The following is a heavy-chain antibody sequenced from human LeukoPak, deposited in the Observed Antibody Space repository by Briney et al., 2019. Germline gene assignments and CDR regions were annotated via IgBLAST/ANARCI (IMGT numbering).Heavy chain of an antibody. CDR1: GFTFSSYS. D-gene: IGHD6-19*01. V-gene: IGHV3-48*01. J-gene: IGHJ3*02. CDR2: ISSISSTI. CDR3: AKDEVRSSGWYRGGPPTLPGYDAFDI. Sequence: GGSLRLSCAASGFTFSSYSMNWVRQAPGKGLGWGSYISSISSTIYYTDSVKGRFTISRDNSKNTLYLQMNSLRAEDTAVYYCAKDEVRSSGWYRGGPPTLPGYDAFDIWGQGTMVTVSS.